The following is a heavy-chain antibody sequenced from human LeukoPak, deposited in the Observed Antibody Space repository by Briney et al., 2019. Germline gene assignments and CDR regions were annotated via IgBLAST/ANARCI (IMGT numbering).Heavy chain of an antibody. D-gene: IGHD6-19*01. CDR1: GYSISSGYY. V-gene: IGHV4-38-2*01. CDR2: IYHSGST. J-gene: IGHJ4*02. Sequence: PSETLSLTCAVSGYSISSGYYWGWIRQPPGKGREWIGSIYHSGSTYYNPSLKSRVTISVDTSKNQFSLKLSSVTAADTAVYYCARKVGASGWSDYWGQGTLVTVSS. CDR3: ARKVGASGWSDY.